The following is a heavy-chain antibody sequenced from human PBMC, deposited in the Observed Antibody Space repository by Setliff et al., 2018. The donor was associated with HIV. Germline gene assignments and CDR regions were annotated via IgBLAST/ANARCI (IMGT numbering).Heavy chain of an antibody. J-gene: IGHJ1*01. D-gene: IGHD3-10*01. CDR2: IYPGDSDT. V-gene: IGHV5-51*01. CDR3: ARSRVGSSDAFDV. CDR1: GYSFTSNW. Sequence: PGESLKISCKTSGYSFTSNWIGWVRQTPGKGMEWVAIIYPGDSDTTYNPSFQGQVTISVDKSITSAFLQLRRVKVSDTGLYFCARSRVGSSDAFDVWGQGTLVTVSS.